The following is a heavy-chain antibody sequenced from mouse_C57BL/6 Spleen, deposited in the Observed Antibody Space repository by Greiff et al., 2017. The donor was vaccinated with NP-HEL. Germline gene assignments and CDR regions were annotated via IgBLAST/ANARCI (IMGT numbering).Heavy chain of an antibody. D-gene: IGHD3-2*02. CDR1: GYTFTDYY. V-gene: IGHV1-26*01. CDR3: ARGGQAAQASWFAY. J-gene: IGHJ3*01. Sequence: VQLQQSGPELVKPGASVKISCKASGYTFTDYYMNWVKQSHGKSLEWIGDINPNNGGTSYNQKFKGKATLTVDKSSSTAYMELRSLTSEDSAVYYCARGGQAAQASWFAYWGQGTLVTVSA. CDR2: INPNNGGT.